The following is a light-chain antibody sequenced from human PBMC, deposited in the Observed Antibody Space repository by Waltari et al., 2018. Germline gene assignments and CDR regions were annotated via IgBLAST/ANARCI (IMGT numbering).Light chain of an antibody. CDR1: QSVLYSAKNKSY. J-gene: IGKJ1*01. CDR3: QQYYNSVRT. V-gene: IGKV4-1*01. CDR2: WAS. Sequence: DIVMTQSPDSLSVSLGERATINFSSSQSVLYSAKNKSYLAWYQQKTGQPPKLLIYWASTREAGVTDRFSGSGSGTDFTLTISSLQAEDVAVYYCQQYYNSVRTFGQGTKVEIK.